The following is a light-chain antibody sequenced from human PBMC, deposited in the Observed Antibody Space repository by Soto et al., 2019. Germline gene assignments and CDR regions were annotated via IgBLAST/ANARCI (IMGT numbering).Light chain of an antibody. J-gene: IGKJ1*01. V-gene: IGKV3-15*01. Sequence: EILMTQSPSTLSVSPGERATISCRASQSISSTLAWYQQKPGQAPRLLIYDASTRATGIPARFSGSGSGTEFSLTISSLQSEDFAVYYCQQYNNWPRRTFGQGTKVEIK. CDR1: QSISST. CDR2: DAS. CDR3: QQYNNWPRRT.